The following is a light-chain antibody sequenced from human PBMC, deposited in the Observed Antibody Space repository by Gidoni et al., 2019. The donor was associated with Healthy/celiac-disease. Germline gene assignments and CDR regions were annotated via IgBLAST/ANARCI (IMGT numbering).Light chain of an antibody. CDR2: GNS. V-gene: IGLV1-40*01. CDR1: SSNIGAGYD. J-gene: IGLJ1*01. CDR3: QSYDSSLSGSNYV. Sequence: SVLTQPPSVSGAPGQRGTISCTGSSSNIGAGYDVHWYQQLPGTAPKLLIYGNSHRPSGVPDRFSGSKSGTSASLAITGLQAEDEADYYCQSYDSSLSGSNYVFGTGTKVTVL.